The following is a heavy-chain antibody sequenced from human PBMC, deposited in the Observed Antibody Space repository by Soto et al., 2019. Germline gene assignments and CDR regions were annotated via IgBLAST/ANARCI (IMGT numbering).Heavy chain of an antibody. CDR1: GFTFSNAW. CDR2: IKSKTDGGTT. Sequence: GGSLRLSCAASGFTFSNAWMSWVRQAPGKGLEWVGRIKSKTDGGTTDYAAPVKGRFTISRDDSKNTLYLQMNSLKTEDTAVYYCTTGVRLRYFDWPYPFDYWGQGTLVTVS. CDR3: TTGVRLRYFDWPYPFDY. V-gene: IGHV3-15*01. D-gene: IGHD3-9*01. J-gene: IGHJ4*02.